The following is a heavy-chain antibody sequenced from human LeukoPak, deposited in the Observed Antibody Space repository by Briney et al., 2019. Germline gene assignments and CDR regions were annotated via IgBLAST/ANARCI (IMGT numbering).Heavy chain of an antibody. D-gene: IGHD5-18*01. V-gene: IGHV3-7*03. CDR1: GFSFSMFW. CDR2: LSDDGSQK. J-gene: IGHJ6*02. CDR3: ARVTKGDAGYSYGLDYYYGMDV. Sequence: GGSLRLFRAASGFSFSMFWMRWVRQPPGKGPERVATLSDDGSQKFYLDSVKGRFTISRDNAKNSLYLQMNSLRAEDTAVYYCARVTKGDAGYSYGLDYYYGMDVWGQGTTVTVSS.